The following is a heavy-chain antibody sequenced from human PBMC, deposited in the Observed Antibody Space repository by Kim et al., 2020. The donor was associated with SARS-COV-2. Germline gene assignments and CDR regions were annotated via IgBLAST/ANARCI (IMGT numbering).Heavy chain of an antibody. CDR3: ATGHYGDYGEYYFDY. CDR1: GYTFTSYG. D-gene: IGHD4-17*01. V-gene: IGHV1-18*01. J-gene: IGHJ4*02. CDR2: ISAYNGNT. Sequence: ASVKVSCKASGYTFTSYGISWVRQAPGQGLEWMGWISAYNGNTNYAQKLQGRVTMTTDTSTSTAYMELRSLRSDDTAVYYCATGHYGDYGEYYFDYWVQGTLVTVSS.